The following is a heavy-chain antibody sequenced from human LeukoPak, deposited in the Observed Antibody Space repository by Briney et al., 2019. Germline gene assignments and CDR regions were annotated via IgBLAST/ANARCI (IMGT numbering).Heavy chain of an antibody. D-gene: IGHD4-17*01. Sequence: ASVKVSCKVSGYTLTELSMHWVRQAPGKGLEWMGGFDPEDGETIYAQKFQGRVTMTRDTSTSTVYMELSSLRSEDTAVYYCARGSGYGDPPFDYWGQGTLVTVSS. CDR1: GYTLTELS. CDR2: FDPEDGET. V-gene: IGHV1-24*01. J-gene: IGHJ4*02. CDR3: ARGSGYGDPPFDY.